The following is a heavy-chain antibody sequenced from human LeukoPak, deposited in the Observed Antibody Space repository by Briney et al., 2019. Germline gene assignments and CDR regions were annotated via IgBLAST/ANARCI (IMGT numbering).Heavy chain of an antibody. D-gene: IGHD3-10*01. Sequence: SETLSLTWTVSVVSISSGTYSWSWFRQPPGEGLEWIGYIYHTGSTYYNPSLKGRVTISVDRSKNQFSLNLNFVTAADTALYYCARGDGSGSGTWFDPWGQGTLITVSS. J-gene: IGHJ5*02. CDR3: ARGDGSGSGTWFDP. V-gene: IGHV4-30-2*01. CDR2: IYHTGST. CDR1: VVSISSGTYS.